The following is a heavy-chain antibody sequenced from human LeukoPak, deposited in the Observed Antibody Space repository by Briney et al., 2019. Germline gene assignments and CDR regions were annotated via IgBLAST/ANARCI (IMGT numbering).Heavy chain of an antibody. CDR1: GDSFSSNNAA. Sequence: SQTFSLTCALSGDSFSSNNAAWAWLRQSPSRGLEWLGRTYYRSDWYSDYAVSVESRITINADTSKNQFSLQLNSVTPEDTALYYCAREQDYFDYWGQGTLVTVSS. CDR3: AREQDYFDY. V-gene: IGHV6-1*01. J-gene: IGHJ4*02. CDR2: TYYRSDWYS.